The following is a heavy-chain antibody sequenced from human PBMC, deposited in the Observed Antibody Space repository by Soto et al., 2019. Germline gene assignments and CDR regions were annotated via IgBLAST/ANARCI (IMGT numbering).Heavy chain of an antibody. CDR2: IYPGDSDT. J-gene: IGHJ6*02. CDR3: ARRLFYGDYDGLSMDV. CDR1: GYSFTSYW. D-gene: IGHD4-17*01. Sequence: GESLKISCKGSGYSFTSYWIGWVRQMPGKGLEWMGIIYPGDSDTRYSPSFQGQVPNSAHKFISTAYLQWSSLKDSDTAMYYCARRLFYGDYDGLSMDVWGQGTTVTVSS. V-gene: IGHV5-51*01.